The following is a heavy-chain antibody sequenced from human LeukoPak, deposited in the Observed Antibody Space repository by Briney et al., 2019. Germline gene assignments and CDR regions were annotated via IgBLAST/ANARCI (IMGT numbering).Heavy chain of an antibody. Sequence: GGSLRLSCAASGFTFSSYAMSWVRQAPGKGLEWVSAISGSGGSTYYADSVKGRFTISRDNSKNTLYLQMNSLRAEDTAVYYRAKDAYCSGGSCYPNFDYWGQGTLVTVSS. J-gene: IGHJ4*02. CDR2: ISGSGGST. D-gene: IGHD2-15*01. CDR3: AKDAYCSGGSCYPNFDY. CDR1: GFTFSSYA. V-gene: IGHV3-23*01.